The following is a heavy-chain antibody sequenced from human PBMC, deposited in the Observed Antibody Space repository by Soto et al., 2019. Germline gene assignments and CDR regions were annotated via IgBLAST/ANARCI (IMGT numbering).Heavy chain of an antibody. Sequence: QVQLQESGPGLVKPSETLSLTCTVSGGSISSYYWSWIRQPPGKGLEWIGYIYYSGSTNYNPSLTRRVPXXVXTXKNQFSLKLSSVPAADTAVYYCARHWGYGSGSYIDYWGQGTLVTVSS. CDR2: IYYSGST. V-gene: IGHV4-59*08. CDR1: GGSISSYY. D-gene: IGHD3-10*01. J-gene: IGHJ4*02. CDR3: ARHWGYGSGSYIDY.